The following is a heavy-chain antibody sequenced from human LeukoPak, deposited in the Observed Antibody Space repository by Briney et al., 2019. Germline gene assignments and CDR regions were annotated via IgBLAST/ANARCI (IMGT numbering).Heavy chain of an antibody. Sequence: PGGPLRLSCAASGFTFSSYSMKWVPQAPGNGLEWVSSISSISSYLFYADSVKGRFTISRDNTRNSLYLQMNSLRAEDTAVYYCASSGPPGAILEGFFDCWGQGTLVTVSS. CDR3: ASSGPPGAILEGFFDC. CDR1: GFTFSSYS. D-gene: IGHD2-2*01. CDR2: ISSISSYL. V-gene: IGHV3-21*01. J-gene: IGHJ4*02.